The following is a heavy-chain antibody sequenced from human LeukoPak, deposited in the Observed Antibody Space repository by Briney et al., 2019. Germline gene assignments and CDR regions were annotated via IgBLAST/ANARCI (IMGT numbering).Heavy chain of an antibody. Sequence: TSETLSLTCTVSGGSISSYYWSWIRQPPGKGLEWIGYIYTSGSTNYNPSLKSRVTISVDTSKNQFSLKLSSVTAADTAVYYCARGAWYCSSTSCSNWFDPWGQGNLVTVYS. V-gene: IGHV4-4*09. J-gene: IGHJ5*02. CDR3: ARGAWYCSSTSCSNWFDP. D-gene: IGHD2-2*01. CDR2: IYTSGST. CDR1: GGSISSYY.